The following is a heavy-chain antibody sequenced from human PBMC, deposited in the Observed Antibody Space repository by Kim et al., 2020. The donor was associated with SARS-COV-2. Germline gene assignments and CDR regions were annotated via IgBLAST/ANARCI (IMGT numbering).Heavy chain of an antibody. CDR1: GFAVSSSY. CDR3: AREGDWSYHY. D-gene: IGHD3-9*01. CDR2: IYVGGNT. Sequence: GGSLRLSCAASGFAVSSSYMSWLRQAPGKGLEWLSDIYVGGNTYYRDSGRGRFIISRDNSENTLYLHMNNLRPEDTAVYYCAREGDWSYHYWGQGTQVTVSS. V-gene: IGHV3-66*02. J-gene: IGHJ4*02.